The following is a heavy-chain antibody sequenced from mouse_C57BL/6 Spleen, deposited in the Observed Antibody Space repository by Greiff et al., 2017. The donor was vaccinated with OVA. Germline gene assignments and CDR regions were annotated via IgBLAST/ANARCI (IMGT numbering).Heavy chain of an antibody. CDR3: ARNYGSNYAMDY. CDR2: INPNNGGT. CDR1: GYTFTDYY. V-gene: IGHV1-26*01. Sequence: VQLQQSGPELVKPGASVKISCKASGYTFTDYYMNWVKQSHGKSLEWIGDINPNNGGTSYNQKFKGKATLTVDKSSSTAYMELRSLTSEDSAVYYCARNYGSNYAMDYWGQGTSVTGSS. J-gene: IGHJ4*01. D-gene: IGHD1-1*01.